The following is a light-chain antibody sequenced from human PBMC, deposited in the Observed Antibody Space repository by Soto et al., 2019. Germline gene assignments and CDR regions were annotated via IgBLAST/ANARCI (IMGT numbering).Light chain of an antibody. CDR2: KAS. V-gene: IGKV1-5*03. CDR1: QSVSSW. Sequence: DIQMTQSPSTLSASVGDRVIITCRASQSVSSWLAWYQQKPGKAPTLLLYKASILKSGVPSRFSGSGSGTEFTLTISSLQPDDFATYYCQQYDNDSWTFGQGTKVEIK. J-gene: IGKJ1*01. CDR3: QQYDNDSWT.